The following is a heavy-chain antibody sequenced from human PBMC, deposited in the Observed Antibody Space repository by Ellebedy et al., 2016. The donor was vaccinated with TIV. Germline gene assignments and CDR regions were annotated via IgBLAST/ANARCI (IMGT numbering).Heavy chain of an antibody. V-gene: IGHV4-39*01. CDR2: IFYTGFT. CDR3: ATQRGHCSGGSCYGFDS. CDR1: GASITSSASY. Sequence: SETLSLTCNVSGASITSSASYWGCIRQPPGTGLEWTGSIFYTGFTYSNPSLESRVTLSLDTSKNQFSLRLDSVTAAHTAVYYCATQRGHCSGGSCYGFDSWGQGTLLTVSS. J-gene: IGHJ4*02. D-gene: IGHD2-15*01.